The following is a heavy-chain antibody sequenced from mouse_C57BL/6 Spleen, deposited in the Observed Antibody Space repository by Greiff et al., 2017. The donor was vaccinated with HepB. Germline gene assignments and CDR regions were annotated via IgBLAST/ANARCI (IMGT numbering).Heavy chain of an antibody. CDR3: ARRLYYDYDGWYFDV. CDR2: IDPSDSYT. D-gene: IGHD2-4*01. J-gene: IGHJ1*03. CDR1: GYTFTSYW. V-gene: IGHV1-69*01. Sequence: QVQLKQPGAELVMPGASVKLSCKASGYTFTSYWMHWVKQRPGQGLEWIGEIDPSDSYTNYNQKFKGKSTLTVDKSSSTAYMQLSSLTSEDSAVYYCARRLYYDYDGWYFDVWGTGTTVTVSS.